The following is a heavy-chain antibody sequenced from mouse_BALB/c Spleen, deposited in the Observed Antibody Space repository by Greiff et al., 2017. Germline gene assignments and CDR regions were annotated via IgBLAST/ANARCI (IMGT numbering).Heavy chain of an antibody. V-gene: IGHV1-7*01. Sequence: VQLQQSGAELAKPGASVKMSCKASGYTFTSYWMHWAKQRPGQGLEWIGYINPSTGYTEYNQKFKDKATLTADKSSSTAYMQLSSLTSEDSAVYYCAYDYDGRAWFAYWGQGTLVTVSA. J-gene: IGHJ3*01. CDR1: GYTFTSYW. CDR3: AYDYDGRAWFAY. D-gene: IGHD2-4*01. CDR2: INPSTGYT.